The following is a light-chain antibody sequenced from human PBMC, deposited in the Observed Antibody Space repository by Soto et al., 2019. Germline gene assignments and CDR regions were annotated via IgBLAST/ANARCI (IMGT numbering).Light chain of an antibody. CDR1: SSNIGAGYD. CDR2: GNS. V-gene: IGLV1-40*01. CDR3: QSYASSLSGYV. Sequence: QSVLTQPPSVSGAPGQRVTISCTGSSSNIGAGYDVHWYQQLPGTAPKLLIYGNSNRPSGVPDRFSGSKSGTSASLGITGLQAEDEADYYCQSYASSLSGYVFGTGTKVTVL. J-gene: IGLJ1*01.